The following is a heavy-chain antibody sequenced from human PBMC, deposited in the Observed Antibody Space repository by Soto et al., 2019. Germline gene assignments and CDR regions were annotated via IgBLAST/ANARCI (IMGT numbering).Heavy chain of an antibody. CDR3: ARGGYSYVTHAFDI. Sequence: SVKVSCKASGGTFSSYAISWVRQAPGQGLEWMGGIIPIFGTANYAQKFQGRVTITADESTSTAYMELSSLRSEDTAVYYCARGGYSYVTHAFDIWGQGTIVTVSS. CDR1: GGTFSSYA. CDR2: IIPIFGTA. V-gene: IGHV1-69*13. D-gene: IGHD5-18*01. J-gene: IGHJ3*02.